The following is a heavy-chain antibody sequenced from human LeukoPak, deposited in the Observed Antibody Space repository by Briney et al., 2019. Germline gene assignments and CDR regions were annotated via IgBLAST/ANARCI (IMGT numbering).Heavy chain of an antibody. CDR2: ISGSGGST. J-gene: IGHJ6*02. CDR1: GFTFSSYA. CDR3: AKDSTPRIDIVATIPSYYYYYGMDV. D-gene: IGHD5-12*01. V-gene: IGHV3-23*01. Sequence: PGGSPRLSCAASGFTFSSYAMSWVRQAPGKGLEWVSAISGSGGSTYYADSVKGRFTIPRDNSKNTLYLQMNSLRAEDTAVYYCAKDSTPRIDIVATIPSYYYYYGMDVWGQGTTVTVSS.